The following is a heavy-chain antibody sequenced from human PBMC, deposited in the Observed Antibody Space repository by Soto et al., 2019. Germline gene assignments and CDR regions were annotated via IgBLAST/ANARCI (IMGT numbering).Heavy chain of an antibody. D-gene: IGHD3-9*01. V-gene: IGHV3-74*01. CDR1: GFTFSSYW. CDR3: ARDHDILTGYPGLAY. CDR2: INSDGSST. Sequence: PGGSLRLSCAASGFTFSSYWMHWVRQAPGKGLVWVSRINSDGSSTSYADSVKGRFTISRDNAKNTLYLQMNSLRAEDTAVYYCARDHDILTGYPGLAYWGQGTLVTVSS. J-gene: IGHJ4*02.